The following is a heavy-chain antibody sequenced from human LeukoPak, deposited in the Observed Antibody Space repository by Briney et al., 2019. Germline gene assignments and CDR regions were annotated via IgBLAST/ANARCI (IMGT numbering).Heavy chain of an antibody. D-gene: IGHD5/OR15-5a*01. CDR1: GFTFSNYW. V-gene: IGHV3-74*01. J-gene: IGHJ4*02. Sequence: GGSLRLSCAASGFTFSNYWMHWVRQAPGKGLEWVSRINSDETSTNYADSVKGRFTISRDNAKNTLYLQMDSLRAEDTAVYYCASRRSTSFDYWGQGTLVTVSS. CDR3: ASRRSTSFDY. CDR2: INSDETST.